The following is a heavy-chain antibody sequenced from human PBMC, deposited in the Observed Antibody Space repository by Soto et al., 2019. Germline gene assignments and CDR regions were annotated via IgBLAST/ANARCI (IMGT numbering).Heavy chain of an antibody. CDR1: GFTFSSYG. CDR3: ARHPGIAAAGNGHYYYGMDV. J-gene: IGHJ6*02. CDR2: IWYDGSNK. Sequence: GGSLRLSCAASGFTFSSYGMHWVRQAPGKGLEWVAVIWYDGSNKYYADSVKGRFTISRDNSKNTLYLQMNSLRAEDTAVYYCARHPGIAAAGNGHYYYGMDVWGQGTTVTVSS. V-gene: IGHV3-33*01. D-gene: IGHD6-13*01.